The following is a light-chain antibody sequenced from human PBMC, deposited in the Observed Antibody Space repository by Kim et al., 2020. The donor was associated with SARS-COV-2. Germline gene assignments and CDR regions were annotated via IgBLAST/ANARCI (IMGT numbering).Light chain of an antibody. Sequence: LSPGERVTLSCRASQHVTREYVAWFQQKPGQPPRLLIYRASNRAAGIPDRFSGSGSGTDFTLTINRLEPEDFAVYYCQQYGSSQYTFGQGTKLEI. V-gene: IGKV3-20*01. J-gene: IGKJ2*01. CDR3: QQYGSSQYT. CDR1: QHVTREY. CDR2: RAS.